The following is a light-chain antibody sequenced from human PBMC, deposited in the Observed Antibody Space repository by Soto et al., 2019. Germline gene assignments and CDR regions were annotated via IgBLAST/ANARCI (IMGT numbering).Light chain of an antibody. V-gene: IGKV3-20*01. Sequence: EVGRSQCSRNQYLYTGERAILSCRASQSVSSSYFAWYQQKPGQAPRLLIYGASSRATGIPDRFSGSGSGTDFTLTISRLEPDDFAVYYCQPCVTSQITPGPGTKQDIK. CDR3: QPCVTSQIT. CDR2: GAS. CDR1: QSVSSSY. J-gene: IGKJ3*01.